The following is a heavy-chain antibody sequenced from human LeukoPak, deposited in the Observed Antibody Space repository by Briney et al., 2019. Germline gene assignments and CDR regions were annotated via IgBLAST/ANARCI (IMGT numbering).Heavy chain of an antibody. D-gene: IGHD3-10*02. Sequence: ASVKVSCKASGYTFTSYDINWVRQATGQGLEWMGWMNPNSGNTGYAQKFQGRVTMTRNTSISTAYMELSSLRSEDTAVYYCARPHYYSRGEAYYWGQGTLVTVSS. CDR2: MNPNSGNT. CDR3: ARPHYYSRGEAYY. J-gene: IGHJ4*02. CDR1: GYTFTSYD. V-gene: IGHV1-8*01.